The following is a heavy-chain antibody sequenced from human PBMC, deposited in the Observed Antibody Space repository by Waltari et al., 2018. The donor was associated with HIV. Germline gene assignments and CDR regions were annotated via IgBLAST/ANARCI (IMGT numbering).Heavy chain of an antibody. CDR2: INTITGNP. J-gene: IGHJ5*02. Sequence: QVQLVQSGSESKKPGASVKGSCKASGYIFPKYALNWVRQAPGQGLEWMGWINTITGNPTYAQGFTGRFVFSLDTSVSTAYLQISSLKPEDTAVYYCAKLGNYNWLDPWGQGTLVTVSS. D-gene: IGHD7-27*01. V-gene: IGHV7-4-1*02. CDR1: GYIFPKYA. CDR3: AKLGNYNWLDP.